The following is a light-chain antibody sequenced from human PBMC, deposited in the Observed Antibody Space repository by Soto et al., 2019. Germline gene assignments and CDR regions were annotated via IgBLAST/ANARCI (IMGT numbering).Light chain of an antibody. CDR1: HGIRNY. CDR2: AAS. V-gene: IGKV1-16*01. CDR3: QQYNNYPIT. J-gene: IGKJ5*01. Sequence: DVQMTQSPSSLSASVGDRVTITCRASHGIRNYLVWFQQKPGKAPKSLIYAASSLQTGVPSRFRGSGSETDFTLTISSLQPEDSATYYCQQYNNYPITFGQGTRLEIK.